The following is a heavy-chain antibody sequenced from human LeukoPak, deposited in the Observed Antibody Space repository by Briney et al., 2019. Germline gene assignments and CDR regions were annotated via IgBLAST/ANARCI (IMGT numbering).Heavy chain of an antibody. CDR3: ARHGGTPAKNDALDI. J-gene: IGHJ3*02. CDR2: IYYNGRT. D-gene: IGHD1/OR15-1a*01. Sequence: SETLSLTCTVSGGSIISYYWSWIRQPPGKGLEWIGYIYYNGRTTYHPSLTRRVTISVDTSNNQFSLNLSSVSAADTAVYYCARHGGTPAKNDALDIWAKGKRVTVS. CDR1: GGSIISYY. V-gene: IGHV4-59*08.